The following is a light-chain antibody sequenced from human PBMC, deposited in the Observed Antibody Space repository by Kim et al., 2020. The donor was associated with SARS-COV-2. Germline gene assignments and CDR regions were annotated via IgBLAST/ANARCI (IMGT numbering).Light chain of an antibody. V-gene: IGLV3-19*01. CDR1: RLRNYY. CDR2: EKN. Sequence: RITCRGDRLRNYYESWYQHKPGQAPVLVMYEKNNRPSGIPDRFSGSSSGNTASLTIPGAQAADEADYYCNSRDRDSTGNLYLFGTGTKVTVL. CDR3: NSRDRDSTGNLYL. J-gene: IGLJ1*01.